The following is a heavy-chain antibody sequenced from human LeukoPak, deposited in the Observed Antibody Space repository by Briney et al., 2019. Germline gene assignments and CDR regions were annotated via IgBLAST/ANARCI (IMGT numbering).Heavy chain of an antibody. D-gene: IGHD3-10*01. CDR2: ISAYNGNT. Sequence: ASVKVSCKASGYTFTSYGISWVRQAPGQGLEWMGWISAYNGNTNYAQKLQGRVTMTTDTSTSTAYMELRSLRSDDTAVYYCARGYYGSGSYYNLDWFDPWGQGTLVTVSS. V-gene: IGHV1-18*01. CDR3: ARGYYGSGSYYNLDWFDP. J-gene: IGHJ5*02. CDR1: GYTFTSYG.